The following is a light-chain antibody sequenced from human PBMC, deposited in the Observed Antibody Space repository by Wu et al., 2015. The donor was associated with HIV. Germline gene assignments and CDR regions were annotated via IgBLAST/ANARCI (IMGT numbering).Light chain of an antibody. CDR1: QSVVDGY. J-gene: IGKJ3*01. V-gene: IGKV3-20*01. CDR2: ATS. Sequence: EIVLTQSPATLSLSPGERASLSCRTSQSVVDGYLAWYQQKSGQAPRLHIFATSRRATGVPDRFSGSGSGTDFTLTISRLEPEDFAVYYCHHYGVSLLFSFGPGTRVDIK. CDR3: HHYGVSLLFS.